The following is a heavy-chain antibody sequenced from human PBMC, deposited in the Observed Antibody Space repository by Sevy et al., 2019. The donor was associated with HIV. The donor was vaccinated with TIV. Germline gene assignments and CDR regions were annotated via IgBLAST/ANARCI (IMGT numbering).Heavy chain of an antibody. CDR2: INPDSGGP. J-gene: IGHJ4*02. Sequence: ASVKVSCKGSGYTFTDYYMHWMRQAPGQGLEWMGWINPDSGGPIYAPKFQGRVTLTRDTSISTAYMDLSRLKSDDTAVYYCVRDDRDRYFEYWGQGTLVTVSS. CDR3: VRDDRDRYFEY. V-gene: IGHV1-2*02. CDR1: GYTFTDYY.